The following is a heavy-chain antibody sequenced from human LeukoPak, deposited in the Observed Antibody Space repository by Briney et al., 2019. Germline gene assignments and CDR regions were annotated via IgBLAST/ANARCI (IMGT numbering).Heavy chain of an antibody. CDR2: ISYDGSNK. J-gene: IGHJ5*02. D-gene: IGHD6-13*01. V-gene: IGHV3-30-3*01. CDR3: ARNVLSIAAAVTANWFDP. CDR1: GFTFSSYA. Sequence: GGSLRLSCAASGFTFSSYAMSWVRQAPGKGLEWVAVISYDGSNKYYADSVKGRFTISRDNSKNTLYLQMNSLRAEDTAVYYCARNVLSIAAAVTANWFDPWGQGTLVTVSS.